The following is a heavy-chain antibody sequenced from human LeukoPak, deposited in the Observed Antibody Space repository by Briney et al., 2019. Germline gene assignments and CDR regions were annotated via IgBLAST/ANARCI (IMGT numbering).Heavy chain of an antibody. CDR3: ARSQGGRWCDP. CDR2: IDWDDDK. CDR1: GFSLSTSGMC. V-gene: IGHV2-70*01. D-gene: IGHD3-16*01. Sequence: SGPALVKPTQILTLTCTFSGFSLSTSGMCVSWIRQPPGMALEWLALIDWDDDKYYSTSLKTRLTISKDTSKDQVVLTMTNMDPVDTATYYCARSQGGRWCDPWGQGTWVTVSS. J-gene: IGHJ5*02.